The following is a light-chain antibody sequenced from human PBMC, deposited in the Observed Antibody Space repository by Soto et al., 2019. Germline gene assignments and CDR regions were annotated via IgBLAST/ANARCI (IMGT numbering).Light chain of an antibody. J-gene: IGKJ1*01. V-gene: IGKV1-5*01. CDR1: QSISIW. CDR3: QQYNSYSVT. Sequence: DIQMTQPPSTLSASVGDRVTITCRASQSISIWLAWYQQKPGQAPTLLIYDASSLESGVPSRFSGSGSGTEFTLTISRLQPDDFAGYYCQQYNSYSVTFGQGTKVEIK. CDR2: DAS.